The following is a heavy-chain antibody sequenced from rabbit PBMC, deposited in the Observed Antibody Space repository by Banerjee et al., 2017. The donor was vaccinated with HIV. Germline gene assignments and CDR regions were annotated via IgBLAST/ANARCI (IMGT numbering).Heavy chain of an antibody. D-gene: IGHD7-1*01. Sequence: QEQLVESGGGLVKPGASLTLTCKASGFSFSNKYVMCWVRQAPGKGLEWIACINTSSGNTVYASWAKGRFTISKTSSTTVTLQMTSLTAADTATYFCANDYASYNSGFNLWGPGTLVTVS. J-gene: IGHJ4*01. CDR1: GFSFSNKYV. CDR2: INTSSGNT. V-gene: IGHV1S45*01. CDR3: ANDYASYNSGFNL.